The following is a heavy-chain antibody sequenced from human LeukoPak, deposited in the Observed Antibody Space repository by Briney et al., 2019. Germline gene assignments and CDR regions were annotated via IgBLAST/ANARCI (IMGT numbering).Heavy chain of an antibody. CDR3: ARQGALVKGIDY. V-gene: IGHV1-46*01. D-gene: IGHD6-13*01. CDR2: INPSGGST. Sequence: GASVKVSCKASGYTFTSYYMHWVRQAPGQGLEWMGIINPSGGSTGYAQKFQGRVTMTRDTSISTVYMELSRLRSDDTAVYYCARQGALVKGIDYWGQGTLVTVSS. CDR1: GYTFTSYY. J-gene: IGHJ4*02.